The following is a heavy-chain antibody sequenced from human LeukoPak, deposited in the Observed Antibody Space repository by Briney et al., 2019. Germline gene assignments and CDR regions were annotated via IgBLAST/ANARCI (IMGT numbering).Heavy chain of an antibody. CDR2: INPSGGST. D-gene: IGHD6-19*01. J-gene: IGHJ4*02. CDR3: ARSVVRSGWSVGY. CDR1: GYTFTSYY. Sequence: ASVKVSCKASGYTFTSYYMHWVRQAPGQGLEWMGIINPSGGSTSYAQKFQGRVTMTRDTSISTAYMELSRLRSDDTAVYYCARSVVRSGWSVGYWGQGTLVTVSS. V-gene: IGHV1-46*01.